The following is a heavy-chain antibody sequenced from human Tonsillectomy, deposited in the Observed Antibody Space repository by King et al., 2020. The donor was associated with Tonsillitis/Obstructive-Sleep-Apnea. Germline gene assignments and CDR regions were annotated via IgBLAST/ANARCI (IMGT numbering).Heavy chain of an antibody. V-gene: IGHV5-51*03. J-gene: IGHJ4*02. CDR2: IYPADSDT. D-gene: IGHD3-22*01. CDR1: GYSFTNYW. CDR3: ARRYDRRGYYDSKFDY. Sequence: VQLVESGAEVKKPGESLKISCKASGYSFTNYWIAWVRQMPGKGLEGMGIIYPADSDTRYSPSFQGQVTISADKSISTAYLQWSTLKASDTAMYYCARRYDRRGYYDSKFDYWGQGTLVTVSS.